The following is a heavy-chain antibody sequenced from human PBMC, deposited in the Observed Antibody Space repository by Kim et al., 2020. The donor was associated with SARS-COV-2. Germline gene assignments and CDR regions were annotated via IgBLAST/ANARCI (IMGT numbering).Heavy chain of an antibody. CDR2: ISGSGGST. CDR3: AECSQHSSKYSSGLFDYYWNGEDV. D-gene: IGHD6-19*01. CDR1: GFTFSSYA. J-gene: IGHJ6*01. V-gene: IGHV3-23*01. Sequence: GGSLRLSCAASGFTFSSYAMSWVRQAPGKGLEWVSAISGSGGSTYYADSVKGRFTISRDNSKNTLYLQMNSLRAEDTAVYYCAECSQHSSKYSSGLFDYYWNGEDVWGQGTTVTVSS.